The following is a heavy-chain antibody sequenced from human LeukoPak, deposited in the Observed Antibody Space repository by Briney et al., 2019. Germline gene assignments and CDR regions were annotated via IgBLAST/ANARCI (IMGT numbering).Heavy chain of an antibody. CDR1: GFAFSNYA. V-gene: IGHV3-23*01. J-gene: IGHJ4*02. Sequence: HPGGSLRLSCVASGFAFSNYAMSWVRQAPGKGLGWVSGISGSGSNTYYAASVKGRFTISRDNSKHTLYLQMNSLRAEDTAVYYCAKDLYYESRGADLWGQGTLVTVSS. D-gene: IGHD3-22*01. CDR3: AKDLYYESRGADL. CDR2: ISGSGSNT.